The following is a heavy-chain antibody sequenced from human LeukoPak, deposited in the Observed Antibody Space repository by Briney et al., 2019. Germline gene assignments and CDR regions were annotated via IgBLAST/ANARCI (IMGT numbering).Heavy chain of an antibody. CDR1: GFTFSSYS. CDR2: ISSSSSYI. V-gene: IGHV3-21*04. Sequence: GGSLRLSCAASGFTFSSYSMNWVRQAPGKGLEWVSSISSSSSYIYYADSVKGRFTISRDNAKNSLYLQMNSLRAEDTALYYCAKGPYYDFWSTFDYWGQGTLVTVSS. D-gene: IGHD3-3*01. CDR3: AKGPYYDFWSTFDY. J-gene: IGHJ4*02.